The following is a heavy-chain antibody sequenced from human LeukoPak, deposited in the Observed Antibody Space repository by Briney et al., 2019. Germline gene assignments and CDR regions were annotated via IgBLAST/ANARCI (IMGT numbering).Heavy chain of an antibody. V-gene: IGHV3-30-3*01. Sequence: GRSLRLSCAASGFTFSNSAMHWVRQAPGKGLEWVAVISYDGSNKYYADSVKGRFTISRDNSKNTLYLQMNSLRAEDTAVYYCARDRTSSGWYTYYYYYGMDVWGQGTTVTVSS. D-gene: IGHD6-19*01. CDR3: ARDRTSSGWYTYYYYYGMDV. CDR2: ISYDGSNK. J-gene: IGHJ6*02. CDR1: GFTFSNSA.